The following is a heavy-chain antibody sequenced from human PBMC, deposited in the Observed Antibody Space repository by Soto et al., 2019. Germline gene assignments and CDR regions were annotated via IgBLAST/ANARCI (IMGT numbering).Heavy chain of an antibody. V-gene: IGHV4-31*03. CDR2: IYYSGST. J-gene: IGHJ6*02. D-gene: IGHD2-21*02. Sequence: PSETLSLTCTVSGGSISSGGYYWSWIRQHPGKGLEWIGYIYYSGSTYYNPSLKSRVTISVDTPKNQFSLKLSSVTAADTAVYYCAREGDCGGDCGYYGMDVWDQGTTVTVSS. CDR3: AREGDCGGDCGYYGMDV. CDR1: GGSISSGGYY.